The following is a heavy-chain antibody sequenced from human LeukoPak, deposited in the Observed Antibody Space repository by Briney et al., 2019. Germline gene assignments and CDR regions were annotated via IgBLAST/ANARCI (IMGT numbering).Heavy chain of an antibody. CDR1: GGSISTFC. CDR3: ARRGSILEKHYYLDV. J-gene: IGHJ6*03. Sequence: PSETLSLTCAVSGGSISTFCWSWIRQSPGKTVEWIGYIYDSGNTNYNPSLKTRVTISIDRPKNQFSLELASVTAADTAIYYCARRGSILEKHYYLDVWGRGTTVIVSS. D-gene: IGHD2-15*01. V-gene: IGHV4-59*12. CDR2: IYDSGNT.